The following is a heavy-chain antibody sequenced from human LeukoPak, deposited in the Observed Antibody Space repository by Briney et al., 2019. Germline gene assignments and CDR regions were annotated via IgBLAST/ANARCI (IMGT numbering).Heavy chain of an antibody. V-gene: IGHV1-46*01. Sequence: ASVKVSCKASGCTFISYAISWVRQAPGRGLEWMGIINPSGGSTSYAQKFQGRVTMTRDTSTSTVYMELSSLRSEDTAVYYCARANRRDGYNPAGYWGQGTLVTASS. CDR1: GCTFISYA. J-gene: IGHJ4*02. CDR2: INPSGGST. CDR3: ARANRRDGYNPAGY. D-gene: IGHD5-24*01.